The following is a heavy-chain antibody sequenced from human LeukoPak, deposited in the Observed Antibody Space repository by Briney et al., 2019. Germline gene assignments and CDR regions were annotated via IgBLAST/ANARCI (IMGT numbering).Heavy chain of an antibody. Sequence: PGGSLRLSCAASGFTFSSYAMSWVRQAPGKGLEWVSSITSSGAATYYADSVSGRFTISRDNSDNTLYLQMNSLRAEDTAVYYCAKDRPNYYGSNGHYYKLNGDCWGQGTLVTVSS. CDR1: GFTFSSYA. J-gene: IGHJ4*02. CDR2: ITSSGAAT. D-gene: IGHD3-22*01. V-gene: IGHV3-23*01. CDR3: AKDRPNYYGSNGHYYKLNGDC.